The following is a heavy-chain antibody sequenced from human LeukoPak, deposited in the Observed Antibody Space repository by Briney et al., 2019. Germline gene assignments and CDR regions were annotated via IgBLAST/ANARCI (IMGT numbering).Heavy chain of an antibody. CDR2: IIPIFGIA. CDR1: GGTFSSYA. V-gene: IGHV1-69*04. D-gene: IGHD3-10*01. Sequence: SVKVSCKASGGTFSSYAISWVRQAPGQGLEWMGRIIPIFGIANYAQKFQGRVTITADKSTSTAYMELSSLRSEDTAVYYCARAITMVRGVRRYYGMDVWGKGTTATVSS. CDR3: ARAITMVRGVRRYYGMDV. J-gene: IGHJ6*04.